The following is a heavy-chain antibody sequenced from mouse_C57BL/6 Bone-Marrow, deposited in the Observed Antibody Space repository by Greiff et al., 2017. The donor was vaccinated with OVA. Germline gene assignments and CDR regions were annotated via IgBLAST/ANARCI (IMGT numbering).Heavy chain of an antibody. CDR1: GFNIKDDY. Sequence: VHVKQSGAELVRPGASVKLSCTASGFNIKDDYMHWVKERPEQGLEWIGWIDPENGDTESASKFQGKATITADTSSKTVYLHLSSLTSEDTAVYYCTTYRYWGQGTTLTVSS. CDR3: TTYRY. V-gene: IGHV14-4*01. J-gene: IGHJ2*01. CDR2: IDPENGDT.